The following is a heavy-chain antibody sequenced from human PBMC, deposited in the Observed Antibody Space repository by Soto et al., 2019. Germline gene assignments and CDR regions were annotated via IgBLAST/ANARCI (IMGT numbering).Heavy chain of an antibody. CDR1: GFTFSSYA. J-gene: IGHJ5*02. CDR3: AKVQAGDVVVIPWFDP. D-gene: IGHD2-21*01. Sequence: PGGSLRLSCAASGFTFSSYAMSWVRQAPGKGLEWVSAISGSGGSTYYADSVKGRFTISRDNSKNTLYLQMNSQRAEDTALFYCAKVQAGDVVVIPWFDPWSQGTLVTVSS. V-gene: IGHV3-23*01. CDR2: ISGSGGST.